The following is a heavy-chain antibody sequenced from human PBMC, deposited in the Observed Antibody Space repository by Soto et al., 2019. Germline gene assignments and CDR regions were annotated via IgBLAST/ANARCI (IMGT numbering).Heavy chain of an antibody. CDR1: GFTFSSYA. CDR2: ISGSGGST. D-gene: IGHD3-9*01. CDR3: AKGMGHDILTGYHYDY. Sequence: GGSLRLSCAASGFTFSSYAMSWVRQAPGKGLEWVSAISGSGGSTYYADSVKGRFTISRDNSKNTLYLQMNSLRAEDTAVYYCAKGMGHDILTGYHYDYWGQGTLVTVSS. J-gene: IGHJ4*02. V-gene: IGHV3-23*01.